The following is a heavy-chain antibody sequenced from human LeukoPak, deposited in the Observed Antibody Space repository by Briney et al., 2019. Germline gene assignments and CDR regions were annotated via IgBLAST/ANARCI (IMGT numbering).Heavy chain of an antibody. Sequence: SETLSLTCTVSGASISGSSCYWGWIRQPPGKGLEWIGNIYFSGITYYNPSLKSRVTISVDASRNQFSLKLSSVTAADTAVYYCARPYSSDWYQAALDYWGQGALVTASS. J-gene: IGHJ4*02. CDR1: GASISGSSCY. D-gene: IGHD6-13*01. V-gene: IGHV4-39*01. CDR3: ARPYSSDWYQAALDY. CDR2: IYFSGIT.